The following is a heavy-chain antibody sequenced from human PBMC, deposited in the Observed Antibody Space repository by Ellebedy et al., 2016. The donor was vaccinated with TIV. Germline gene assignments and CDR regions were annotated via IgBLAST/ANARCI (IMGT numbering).Heavy chain of an antibody. CDR3: ARGLGYFDY. J-gene: IGHJ4*02. V-gene: IGHV4-39*07. D-gene: IGHD7-27*01. Sequence: MPSETLSLTCTVSGDSISSSTYYWGWIRQPPGKGLEWIGSINNHGDIYYNPSLKSRVTISVDTSKNHVSLKVTSVTAADTAVYYCARGLGYFDYWGQGTLVTVSS. CDR2: INNHGDI. CDR1: GDSISSSTYY.